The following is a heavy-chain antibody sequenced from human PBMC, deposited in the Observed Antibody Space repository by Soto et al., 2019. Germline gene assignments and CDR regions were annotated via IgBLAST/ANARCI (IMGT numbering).Heavy chain of an antibody. V-gene: IGHV2-70*01. CDR2: IDWDDDK. Sequence: SCPTLVNPTQTLTLTCTFSGFSLSTSGMCVSWIRQPPGKALEWLALIDWDDDKYYSTSLKTRLTISKDTSKNQVVLTMTNMDPVDTATYYCARSIYGSGSYPFYYYGMDVWGQGTTVTVSS. J-gene: IGHJ6*02. D-gene: IGHD3-10*01. CDR1: GFSLSTSGMC. CDR3: ARSIYGSGSYPFYYYGMDV.